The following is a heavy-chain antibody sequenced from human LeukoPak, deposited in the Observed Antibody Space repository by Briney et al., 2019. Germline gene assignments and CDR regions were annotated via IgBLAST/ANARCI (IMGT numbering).Heavy chain of an antibody. J-gene: IGHJ6*02. V-gene: IGHV3-48*01. D-gene: IGHD3-16*02. CDR1: GFTFSSYS. CDR2: ISSSSSTI. CDR3: ARVTQHYDYVWGSYRYYYGMDV. Sequence: GGSLRLSCAASGFTFSSYSMNWVRQAPGKGLEWVSYISSSSSTIYYADSVKGRFTISRDNAKNSLYLQMNSLRAEDTAVYYCARVTQHYDYVWGSYRYYYGMDVWGQGTTVTVSS.